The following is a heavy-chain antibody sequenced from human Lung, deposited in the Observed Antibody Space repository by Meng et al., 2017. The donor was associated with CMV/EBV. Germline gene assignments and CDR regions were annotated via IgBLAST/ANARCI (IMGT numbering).Heavy chain of an antibody. D-gene: IGHD5-18*01. CDR2: IDPNTGNP. CDR1: GYTFTSYA. V-gene: IGHV7-4-1*02. CDR3: ARDSPLDGYSLLDY. Sequence: VQSVSELKQPGASVKVSCRPSGYTFTSYAINWVRQAPGQGPDWMGWIDPNTGNPTYDQGFTGRFVFSLDTSVSTAYLQINSLRADDTAVYYCARDSPLDGYSLLDYWGQGTLVTVSS. J-gene: IGHJ4*02.